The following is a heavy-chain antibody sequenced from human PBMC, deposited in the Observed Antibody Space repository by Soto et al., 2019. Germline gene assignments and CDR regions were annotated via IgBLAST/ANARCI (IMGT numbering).Heavy chain of an antibody. Sequence: PGESLKISCKGSGYSFTSYWIGWVRQMPGKGLEWMGIIYPGDSDTRYSPSFQGQVTISADKSISTAYLQWSSLKASDTAMYYCARHRYSYGSVYYYYGMDVWGQGTTVTVSS. V-gene: IGHV5-51*01. CDR1: GYSFTSYW. CDR2: IYPGDSDT. D-gene: IGHD5-18*01. J-gene: IGHJ6*02. CDR3: ARHRYSYGSVYYYYGMDV.